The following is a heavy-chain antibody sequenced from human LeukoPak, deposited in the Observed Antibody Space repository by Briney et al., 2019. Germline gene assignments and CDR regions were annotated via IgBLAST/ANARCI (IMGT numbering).Heavy chain of an antibody. Sequence: PGGSLRLSCTTSGFNFRAYWMAWVRQAPGKGLEWVSVIYGGGSTFYADSVKGRSTISRDNSQNTMYLQMNGLRAEDTAVYYCATWPGAWYGEDYWGQGTLVTVSS. CDR2: IYGGGST. J-gene: IGHJ4*02. CDR3: ATWPGAWYGEDY. CDR1: GFNFRAYW. V-gene: IGHV3-53*01. D-gene: IGHD3-10*01.